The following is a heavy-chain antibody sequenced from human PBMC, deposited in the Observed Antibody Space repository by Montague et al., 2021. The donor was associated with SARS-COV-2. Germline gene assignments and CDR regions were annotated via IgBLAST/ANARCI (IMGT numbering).Heavy chain of an antibody. Sequence: TLSLTCTVSGGSISSCGYYWSWIRQHPGKGLEWIGYTYYSGSTYYNPSLKSRVTISVYTSKNQFSLKLSSVTAADTAEYYCARVRITMIVVVDAFDIWGQGKMVTVSS. CDR3: ARVRITMIVVVDAFDI. D-gene: IGHD3-22*01. J-gene: IGHJ3*02. CDR2: TYYSGST. V-gene: IGHV4-31*03. CDR1: GGSISSCGYY.